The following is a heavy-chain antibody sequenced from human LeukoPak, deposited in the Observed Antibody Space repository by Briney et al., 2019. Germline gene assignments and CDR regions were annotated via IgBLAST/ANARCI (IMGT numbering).Heavy chain of an antibody. CDR1: GFTFSSFA. J-gene: IGHJ4*02. CDR3: AKRTSGSSWYSSDS. Sequence: GGSLRLSCAASGFTFSSFAMNWVCQAPGKGMEWGSTMSGDATSTYYADSVKGRFTISRDNSKNTLYLQMNSLRADDTAVYYCAKRTSGSSWYSSDSWGQGTLVTVSS. D-gene: IGHD6-13*01. CDR2: MSGDATST. V-gene: IGHV3-23*01.